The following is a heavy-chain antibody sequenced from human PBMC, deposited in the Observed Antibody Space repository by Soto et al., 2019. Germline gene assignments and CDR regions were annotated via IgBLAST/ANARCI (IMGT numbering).Heavy chain of an antibody. V-gene: IGHV3-64D*06. D-gene: IGHD1-26*01. J-gene: IGHJ4*02. CDR1: GFAFSSYA. Sequence: PGGSLRLSCSVSGFAFSSYAMHWVRQAPGKGLEYVSSISSNGGPTYYVDSVKGRFTISRDNSKNTLYLQMSSLRPEDTAVYYCVKDRWVDFWGQGTLVTVSS. CDR3: VKDRWVDF. CDR2: ISSNGGPT.